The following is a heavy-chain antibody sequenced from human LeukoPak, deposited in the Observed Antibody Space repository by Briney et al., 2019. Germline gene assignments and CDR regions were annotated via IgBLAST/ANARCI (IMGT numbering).Heavy chain of an antibody. J-gene: IGHJ4*02. CDR3: ATIVENQIDD. D-gene: IGHD1-14*01. V-gene: IGHV3-23*01. CDR2: ITGSGGST. Sequence: GGSLRLSCAASGFNVGRNYMTWVRQAPGKGLEWVSTITGSGGSTYYADSVKGRFTISRDNSKNTLYVQMNSLRVEDTAVYYCATIVENQIDDWGQGTLVTVSS. CDR1: GFNVGRNY.